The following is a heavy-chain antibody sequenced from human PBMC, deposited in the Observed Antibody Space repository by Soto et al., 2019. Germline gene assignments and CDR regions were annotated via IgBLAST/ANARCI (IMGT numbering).Heavy chain of an antibody. Sequence: ASVKVSCKASGYIFTSYALHWVRQATGQRLAWMGWINAGKGNTKYSQKFQGGVTITRDKSASVAYMELGSLASEKTSVYYLARSEIIPEGLDAWGQGALVTVSS. CDR3: ARSEIIPEGLDA. CDR2: INAGKGNT. J-gene: IGHJ5*02. V-gene: IGHV1-3*01. CDR1: GYIFTSYA. D-gene: IGHD3-3*01.